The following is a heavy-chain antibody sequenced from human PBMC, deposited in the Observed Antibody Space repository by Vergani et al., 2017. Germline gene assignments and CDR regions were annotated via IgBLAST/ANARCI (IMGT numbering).Heavy chain of an antibody. V-gene: IGHV3-33*06. CDR1: GFTFSSYG. CDR2: IWYDGSNK. J-gene: IGHJ6*02. CDR3: AKDSAIFGVVISYGMDV. D-gene: IGHD3-3*01. Sequence: VQLVESGGGLVQPGRSLRLSCAASGFTFSSYGMHWVRQAPGKGLEWVAVIWYDGSNKYYADSVKGRFTISRDNSKNTLYLQMNSLRAEDTAVYYCAKDSAIFGVVISYGMDVWGQGTTVTVSS.